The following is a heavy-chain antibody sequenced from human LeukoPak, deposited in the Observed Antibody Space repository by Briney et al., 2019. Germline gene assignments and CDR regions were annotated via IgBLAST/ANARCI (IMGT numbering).Heavy chain of an antibody. CDR2: IWYDGSDK. V-gene: IGHV3-33*01. J-gene: IGHJ3*02. CDR3: ARTNLYVDTAVNDAFDI. Sequence: GGSLRLSCAASGFTFSSYGMHWVRQAPGKGLEWVAVIWYDGSDKYYADSVKGRFTISRDNSKNTLYLQMNSLTAEDTAVYHCARTNLYVDTAVNDAFDIWGQGTMVTVSS. D-gene: IGHD5-18*01. CDR1: GFTFSSYG.